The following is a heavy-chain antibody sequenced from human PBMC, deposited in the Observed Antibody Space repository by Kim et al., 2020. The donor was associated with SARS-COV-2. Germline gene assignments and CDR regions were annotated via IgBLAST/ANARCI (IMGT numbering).Heavy chain of an antibody. CDR2: INHSGRT. CDR3: AIGPIPSSHSDY. D-gene: IGHD2-2*01. J-gene: IGHJ4*01. CDR1: GGSFSGYY. Sequence: SETLSLTCAVYGGSFSGYYWSWIRQPPGKGLEWIGEINHSGRTYHNPSLKSRVTISVDTSKNQFSLKVNFVTAADTAVYYCAIGPIPSSHSDYWGHGIL. V-gene: IGHV4-34*01.